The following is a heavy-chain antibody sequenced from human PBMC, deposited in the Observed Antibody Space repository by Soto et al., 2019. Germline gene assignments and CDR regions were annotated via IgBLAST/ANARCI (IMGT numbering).Heavy chain of an antibody. Sequence: ASVKVSCKASGYTFTSYGISWVRQAPGQGLEWMGWISAYNGNTNYAQKLQGRVTMTTDTSTSTAYMELRSLRSDDTAVYYCARRYYYDSSGYSYYYYGMDVWGQGTMVTVSS. D-gene: IGHD3-22*01. CDR1: GYTFTSYG. J-gene: IGHJ6*02. CDR2: ISAYNGNT. CDR3: ARRYYYDSSGYSYYYYGMDV. V-gene: IGHV1-18*01.